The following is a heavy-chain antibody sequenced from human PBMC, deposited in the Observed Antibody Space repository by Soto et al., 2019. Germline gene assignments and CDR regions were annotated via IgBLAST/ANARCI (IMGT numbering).Heavy chain of an antibody. D-gene: IGHD6-6*01. CDR1: GYTFTSYA. V-gene: IGHV1-3*01. J-gene: IGHJ5*02. CDR3: ARDPPDAEYSSSFMFDP. CDR2: INAGNGNT. Sequence: ASVKVSCKASGYTFTSYAMHRVRQAPGQRLEWMGWINAGNGNTKYSQKFQGRVTITRDTSASTAYMELSSLRSEDTAVYYCARDPPDAEYSSSFMFDPWGQGTLVTVSS.